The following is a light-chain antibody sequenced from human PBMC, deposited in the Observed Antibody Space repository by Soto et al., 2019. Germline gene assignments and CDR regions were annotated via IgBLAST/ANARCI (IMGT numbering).Light chain of an antibody. CDR2: EVS. Sequence: QSALTQPPSASGSPGQSVTISCTGTISDIGTYYYVSWYQQHPGKAPKLIIYEVSERPSGVPDRFSGSKSGNTASLTVSGLQAGDEADYYCSSYAGTKTLIFGGGTQLTV. CDR3: SSYAGTKTLI. V-gene: IGLV2-8*01. CDR1: ISDIGTYYY. J-gene: IGLJ2*01.